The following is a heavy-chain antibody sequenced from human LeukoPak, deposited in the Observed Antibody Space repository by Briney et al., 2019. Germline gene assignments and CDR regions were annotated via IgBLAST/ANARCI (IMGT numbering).Heavy chain of an antibody. J-gene: IGHJ5*02. Sequence: GGSLRLSCAASGFTISSYTINWVRQAPGKGLEWVSSISSSSTYISYADSVKGRFTISRDNAKNSLYLQMDSLRAEDTAVYYCASGSSSSGFDPWGQGTLVTVSS. CDR1: GFTISSYT. CDR2: ISSSSTYI. D-gene: IGHD6-13*01. CDR3: ASGSSSSGFDP. V-gene: IGHV3-21*01.